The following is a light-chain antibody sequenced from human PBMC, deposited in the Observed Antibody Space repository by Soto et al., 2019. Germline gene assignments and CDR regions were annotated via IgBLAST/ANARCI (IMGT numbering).Light chain of an antibody. V-gene: IGKV1-17*01. CDR3: VQHETXPRT. CDR2: GTS. Sequence: DIQMTQSPSSLFASVGKRVSITCRASQGIRNNSGWYKQRPGKAPNSLIYGTSNLQTWFPSRLSASGYGTDFTLTISSLQPEDFATYYGVQHETXPRTFGQLTKV. CDR1: QGIRNN. J-gene: IGKJ1*01.